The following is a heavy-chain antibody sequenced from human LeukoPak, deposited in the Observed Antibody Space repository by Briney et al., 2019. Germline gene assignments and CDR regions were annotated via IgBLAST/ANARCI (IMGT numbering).Heavy chain of an antibody. V-gene: IGHV3-23*01. J-gene: IGHJ4*02. CDR1: GFTFNSHA. D-gene: IGHD3-9*01. Sequence: GGSLRLSCATSGFTFNSHAMSWVRQAPGKGLEWVSPISADGVTTYYAGSVKGRFTISRDNSKNTLYLQMNSLRAEDTAVYYCGKEGILTGFVDYWGQGTLVTVSS. CDR3: GKEGILTGFVDY. CDR2: ISADGVTT.